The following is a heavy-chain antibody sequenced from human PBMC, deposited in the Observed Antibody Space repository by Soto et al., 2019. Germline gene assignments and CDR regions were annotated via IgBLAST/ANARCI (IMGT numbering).Heavy chain of an antibody. CDR3: ARDEGGNWNYFLDYYGMDV. Sequence: SVKVSCKASGGTFSSYAISWVRQAPGQGLEWMGGIIPIFGTANYAQKFQGRVTITADESTSTAYMELSSLRSEDTAVYYCARDEGGNWNYFLDYYGMDVWGQGTTVTVSS. D-gene: IGHD1-7*01. CDR1: GGTFSSYA. V-gene: IGHV1-69*13. CDR2: IIPIFGTA. J-gene: IGHJ6*02.